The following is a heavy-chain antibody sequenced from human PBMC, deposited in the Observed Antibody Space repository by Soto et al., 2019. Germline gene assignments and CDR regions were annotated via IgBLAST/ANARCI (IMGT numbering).Heavy chain of an antibody. Sequence: EVQLVESVGGLVTPGGSLTLSCAASGFSFSPAWMNWVRQAPGKGLEWVGLIKSKGGGGTADYAAPVKGRFIISRDDSKNTIYLQMTSLKPEDTALYYCIWQQDFYYGRAVWGQGTTVTVSS. CDR2: IKSKGGGGTA. CDR1: GFSFSPAW. D-gene: IGHD6-13*01. CDR3: IWQQDFYYGRAV. V-gene: IGHV3-15*07. J-gene: IGHJ6*02.